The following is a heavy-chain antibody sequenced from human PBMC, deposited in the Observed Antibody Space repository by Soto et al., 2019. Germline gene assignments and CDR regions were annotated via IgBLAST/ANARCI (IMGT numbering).Heavy chain of an antibody. V-gene: IGHV3-49*03. Sequence: PGGSLRLSCTTSGFTFDDYPMSWFRQAPGKGLEWVSYIRTKGFGETTEYAASVKGRFIISRDDSTSIAHLQMNGLKTDDTAVYLCAKELGSVGDAFDNWGQGTMVTVSS. CDR2: IRTKGFGETT. D-gene: IGHD2-21*01. CDR3: AKELGSVGDAFDN. CDR1: GFTFDDYP. J-gene: IGHJ4*02.